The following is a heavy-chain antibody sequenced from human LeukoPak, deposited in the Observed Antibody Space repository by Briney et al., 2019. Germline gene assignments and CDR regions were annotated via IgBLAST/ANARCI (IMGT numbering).Heavy chain of an antibody. CDR1: VFTLSSYS. V-gene: IGHV3-23*01. Sequence: GGSLRLSCAASVFTLSSYSMRWVRQALRKGREWVSAISGSGGSTYYADSVKGRFTISRDNSKNTLYLQMNSLRAEDTAVYYCAKDRGDLNWGQGTLVTVSS. CDR2: ISGSGGST. CDR3: AKDRGDLN. J-gene: IGHJ4*02. D-gene: IGHD4-17*01.